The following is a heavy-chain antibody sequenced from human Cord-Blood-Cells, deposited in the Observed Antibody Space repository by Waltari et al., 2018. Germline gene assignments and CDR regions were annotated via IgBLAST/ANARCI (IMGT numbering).Heavy chain of an antibody. CDR3: ARGKRQLDAFDI. J-gene: IGHJ3*02. V-gene: IGHV4-38-2*01. CDR2: IYHSGST. CDR1: GYSISSGYY. D-gene: IGHD6-6*01. Sequence: QVQLQESGPGLVKPSETLSLTCAVSGYSISSGYYWGWLRQPPGKGLEWIGSIYHSGSTYYNPSLKSRVTISVDTSKNQFSLKLSSVTAADTAVYYCARGKRQLDAFDIWGQGTMVTVSS.